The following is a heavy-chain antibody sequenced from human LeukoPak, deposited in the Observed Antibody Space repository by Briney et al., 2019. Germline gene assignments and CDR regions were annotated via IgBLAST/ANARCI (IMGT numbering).Heavy chain of an antibody. Sequence: SETLSLTCTVSGGSTSSDYWSWIRQSPGKGLEWVGYVYNSGDTGKNPSLKSRVTILLDTSKNQCSLKLASVSAADTAVYYCARLKLGAYFDLWGRGTLVTVSS. CDR1: GGSTSSDY. CDR3: ARLKLGAYFDL. J-gene: IGHJ2*01. V-gene: IGHV4-59*08. CDR2: VYNSGDT. D-gene: IGHD3-16*01.